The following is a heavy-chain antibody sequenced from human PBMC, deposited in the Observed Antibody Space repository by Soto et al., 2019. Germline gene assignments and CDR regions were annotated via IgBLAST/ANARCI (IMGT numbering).Heavy chain of an antibody. CDR2: INVGNGNT. Sequence: ASVKVSCKASGYTFTSYAMHWVRQAPGQRLEWMGWINVGNGNTKYSQKFQGRVTVTRDTSASIAYMELNSLRSEDTAVYYCARDKTDTYWFDPWGQGTLVTVSS. V-gene: IGHV1-3*01. D-gene: IGHD2-21*02. J-gene: IGHJ5*02. CDR3: ARDKTDTYWFDP. CDR1: GYTFTSYA.